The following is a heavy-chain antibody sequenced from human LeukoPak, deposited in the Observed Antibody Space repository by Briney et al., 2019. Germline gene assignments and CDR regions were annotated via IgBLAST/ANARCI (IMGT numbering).Heavy chain of an antibody. CDR3: ARGADYGKIDY. D-gene: IGHD4-17*01. J-gene: IGHJ4*02. Sequence: GGSLRLSCAASGFTVSSNYMSWVRQAPGKGLEWVSVIYSGGSTYYADSVKGRFTTSRDNSKNTLYLQMNSLRAEDTAVYYCARGADYGKIDYWGQGTLVTVSS. CDR1: GFTVSSNY. V-gene: IGHV3-66*01. CDR2: IYSGGST.